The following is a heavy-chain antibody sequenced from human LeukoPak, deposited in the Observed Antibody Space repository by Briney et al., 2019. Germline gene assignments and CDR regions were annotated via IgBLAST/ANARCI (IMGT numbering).Heavy chain of an antibody. CDR3: ARDSYSNYWFDP. CDR1: GFTFSSYS. V-gene: IGHV3-21*01. Sequence: PGGSLRLSCAASGFTFSSYSMNWVRQAPGTGLEWVSSISRSSSYIYYADSVKGRFTISRDNAKNSLYLQMNSLRAEDTAVYYCARDSYSNYWFDPWGQGTLVTVSS. CDR2: ISRSSSYI. J-gene: IGHJ5*02. D-gene: IGHD4-11*01.